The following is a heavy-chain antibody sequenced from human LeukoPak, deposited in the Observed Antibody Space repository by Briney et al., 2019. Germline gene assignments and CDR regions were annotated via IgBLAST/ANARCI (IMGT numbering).Heavy chain of an antibody. V-gene: IGHV3-48*03. CDR1: GFTFSSYE. CDR2: ISSSGSTI. Sequence: GGSLRLSCAASGFTFSSYEMNWVRQAPGKGLEWVSYISSSGSTIYYADSVKGRFTISRDNAKNSLYLQMNSLRAEDTAVYYCAKVGSGWYGIDYWGQGTLVTVSS. D-gene: IGHD6-19*01. CDR3: AKVGSGWYGIDY. J-gene: IGHJ4*02.